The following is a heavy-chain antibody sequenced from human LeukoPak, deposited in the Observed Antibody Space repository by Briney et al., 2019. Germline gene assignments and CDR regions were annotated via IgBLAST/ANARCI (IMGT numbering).Heavy chain of an antibody. Sequence: GGSLRLSCAASGFTFSNAWMNWVRQSPGKGLEWVGRIKSKTDGGTIDYGAPVKGRFTISRDDSKNALFLQMNSLKAEDTAMYYCTTGVRDSSGYYNFDYWGQGTLVTVSS. D-gene: IGHD3-22*01. CDR2: IKSKTDGGTI. V-gene: IGHV3-15*01. CDR1: GFTFSNAW. J-gene: IGHJ4*02. CDR3: TTGVRDSSGYYNFDY.